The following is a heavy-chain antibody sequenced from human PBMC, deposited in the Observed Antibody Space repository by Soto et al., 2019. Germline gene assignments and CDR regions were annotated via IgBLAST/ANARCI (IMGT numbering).Heavy chain of an antibody. J-gene: IGHJ4*02. CDR3: AKGVRYSSRWYWGY. Sequence: QVQLQESGPGLVKPSGTLSLTCAVSGGSISGSNWLGWVRQTPGKGRECMGEIYHSGNTNYNPSLTSRVTISVDKSKNQFSLRLSSVTAADTAVYYCAKGVRYSSRWYWGYWGQGTLVTVSS. V-gene: IGHV4-4*02. CDR2: IYHSGNT. CDR1: GGSISGSNW. D-gene: IGHD6-13*01.